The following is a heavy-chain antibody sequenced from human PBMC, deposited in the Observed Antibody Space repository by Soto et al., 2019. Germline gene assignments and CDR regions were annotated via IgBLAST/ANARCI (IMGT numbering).Heavy chain of an antibody. D-gene: IGHD2-21*02. V-gene: IGHV4-39*01. CDR2: IYYSGST. Sequence: SETLSLTCTVSGGSISSSSYYWGWIRQPPGKGLEWIGSIYYSGSTYYNPSLKSRVTISVDTSKNQFSLKLSSVTAADTAVYYCARQAHIVVVTAITKSFPGMDVWGQGTTVTVSS. CDR3: ARQAHIVVVTAITKSFPGMDV. J-gene: IGHJ6*02. CDR1: GGSISSSSYY.